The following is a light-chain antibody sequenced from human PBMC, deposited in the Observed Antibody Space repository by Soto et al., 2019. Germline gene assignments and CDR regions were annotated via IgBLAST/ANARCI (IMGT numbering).Light chain of an antibody. V-gene: IGLV2-14*01. Sequence: QSALTQPASVSGSPGQSITMSCSGSTSDIGSYNYVSWYQQQPGKAPKLLIYEVSHRPSGVSDRFSGSKSGSTASLTISGLQAEDESDYYCSSFTTSRSVVFGGGTKVTVL. J-gene: IGLJ2*01. CDR1: TSDIGSYNY. CDR2: EVS. CDR3: SSFTTSRSVV.